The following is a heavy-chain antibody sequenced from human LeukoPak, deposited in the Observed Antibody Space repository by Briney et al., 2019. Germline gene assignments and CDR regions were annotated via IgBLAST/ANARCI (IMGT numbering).Heavy chain of an antibody. Sequence: ASVKVSCKASVYTFTGYYMHWVRQAPGQGLEWMGLINPNSGGTNYAQKFQGRVTMIRDTSISTAYMELSRLRSEDTAVYYCARESLMKYYDFWSGYPNYYYYYMDVWGKGTTVTVSS. V-gene: IGHV1-2*06. D-gene: IGHD3-3*01. CDR1: VYTFTGYY. CDR3: ARESLMKYYDFWSGYPNYYYYYMDV. J-gene: IGHJ6*03. CDR2: INPNSGGT.